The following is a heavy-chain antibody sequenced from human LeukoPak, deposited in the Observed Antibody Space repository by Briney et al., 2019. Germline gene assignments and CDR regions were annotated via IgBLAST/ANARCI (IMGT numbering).Heavy chain of an antibody. D-gene: IGHD4-17*01. CDR2: IYYSGST. Sequence: SETLSLTCIVSGGSISSYYWSWIRQPPGKGLEWIGYIYYSGSTNYNPSLKSRVTISVDTSKNQFSLKLSSVTAADTAVYYCARWTDGDFNFDYWGQGTLVTVSS. CDR1: GGSISSYY. V-gene: IGHV4-59*12. CDR3: ARWTDGDFNFDY. J-gene: IGHJ4*02.